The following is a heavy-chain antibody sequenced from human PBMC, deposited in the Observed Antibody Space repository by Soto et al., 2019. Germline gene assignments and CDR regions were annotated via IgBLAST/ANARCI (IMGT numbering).Heavy chain of an antibody. CDR3: AREGGGYSSSSRDFDY. V-gene: IGHV3-48*02. J-gene: IGHJ4*02. CDR1: GFTFSSYS. CDR2: ISSSSSTI. D-gene: IGHD6-6*01. Sequence: EVQLVESGGGLVQPGGSLRLSCAASGFTFSSYSMNWVRQAPGKGLEWVSYISSSSSTIYYADFVKGRFTISRDNAKNLLYLQMNSLRDEDTAVYYCAREGGGYSSSSRDFDYWGQGTLVTVSS.